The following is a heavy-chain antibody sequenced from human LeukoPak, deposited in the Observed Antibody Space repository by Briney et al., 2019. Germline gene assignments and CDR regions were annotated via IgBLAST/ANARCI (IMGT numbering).Heavy chain of an antibody. V-gene: IGHV4-4*07. CDR1: GGSISSYY. Sequence: SETLSLTCTVSGGSISSYYWSWIRQPAGKGLEWIGGISTSGSTTYKPSLKSRVTMSVDTSKNQFSLKLSSVIAADTAVYYCAREGSDSAYDYYYWGQGTLVTVSS. CDR2: ISTSGST. J-gene: IGHJ4*02. CDR3: AREGSDSAYDYYY. D-gene: IGHD5-12*01.